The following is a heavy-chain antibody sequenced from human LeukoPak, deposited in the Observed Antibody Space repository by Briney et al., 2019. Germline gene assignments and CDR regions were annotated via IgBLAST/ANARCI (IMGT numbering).Heavy chain of an antibody. Sequence: GGSLRLSCTASGFTFGDYAMSWVRQAPGKGLEWVGFIRSKAYGGTTEYAASVKGRFTISRDDSKSIAYLQMNSLKTEDTAVYYCTRTSDYAFDIWGQGPMVTVSS. CDR2: IRSKAYGGTT. CDR1: GFTFGDYA. V-gene: IGHV3-49*04. J-gene: IGHJ3*02. CDR3: TRTSDYAFDI.